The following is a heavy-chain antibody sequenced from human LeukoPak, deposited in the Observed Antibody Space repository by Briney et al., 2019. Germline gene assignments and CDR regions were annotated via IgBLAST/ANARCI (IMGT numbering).Heavy chain of an antibody. Sequence: GGSLRLSCAASGFTFSSYWMHWVRHAPGKGLVWVSRINSDGSSTSYADSVKGRFTISRDNAKNTLYLQMNSLRAEDTAVYYCARPGTTGIPDYWGQGTLVTVSS. J-gene: IGHJ4*02. CDR2: INSDGSST. CDR1: GFTFSSYW. D-gene: IGHD1-7*01. V-gene: IGHV3-74*01. CDR3: ARPGTTGIPDY.